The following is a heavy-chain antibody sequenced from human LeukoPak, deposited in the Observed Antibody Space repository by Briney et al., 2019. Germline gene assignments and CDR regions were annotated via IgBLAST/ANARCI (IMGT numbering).Heavy chain of an antibody. Sequence: PSGTLSLTCAVSGGSISSTNWWSWVRQPPGKGLEWIGEIYHSGSNNYNPSLKSRVTISVDKSKNQFSLKLSSVTAADTAVYYCASDGRDYYGSGSYKWGQGTLVTVSS. CDR2: IYHSGSN. V-gene: IGHV4-4*02. J-gene: IGHJ4*02. CDR1: GGSISSTNW. CDR3: ASDGRDYYGSGSYK. D-gene: IGHD3-10*01.